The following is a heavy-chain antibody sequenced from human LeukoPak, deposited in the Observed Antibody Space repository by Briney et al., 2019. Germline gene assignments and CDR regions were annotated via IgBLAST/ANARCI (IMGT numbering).Heavy chain of an antibody. CDR3: AREGRRPPYYYYYMDV. V-gene: IGHV3-23*01. CDR2: FSGSGGGT. Sequence: GGSLRLSCAASGFTLSNYAMSWVRQAPGKGLEWVSAFSGSGGGTYYADSVKGRFTICGDNSKNTLYLQMNSLRAEDTAVDYCAREGRRPPYYYYYMDVWGKGTTVTISS. J-gene: IGHJ6*03. CDR1: GFTLSNYA.